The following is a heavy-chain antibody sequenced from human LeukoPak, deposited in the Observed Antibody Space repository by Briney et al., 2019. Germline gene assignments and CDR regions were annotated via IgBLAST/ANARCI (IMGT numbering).Heavy chain of an antibody. J-gene: IGHJ3*01. V-gene: IGHV1-18*01. Sequence: ASVKVSCKTSGYRFNLYDILWMRQAPGHGLDYVGWISTYTGRANYAQKFQGRVSVITDTSTSTAYLELTNLTSSDTGLYYCARADGPNSCTNAFDVWGLGTMVTVAS. CDR2: ISTYTGRA. CDR3: ARADGPNSCTNAFDV. CDR1: GYRFNLYD. D-gene: IGHD4-23*01.